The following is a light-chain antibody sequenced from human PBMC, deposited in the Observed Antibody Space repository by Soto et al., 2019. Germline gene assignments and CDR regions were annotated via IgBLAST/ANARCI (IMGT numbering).Light chain of an antibody. CDR2: DDY. V-gene: IGLV3-21*02. J-gene: IGLJ3*02. Sequence: SYELTQPPSVSVAPGQTARITCGGNDIESKSVHWYQQKPGQAPVLVVYDDYDRPSGIPERFSGSNSGNTATLTISRVGAGDEADYHCQVWDSSSDHRVFGGGTKLTVL. CDR1: DIESKS. CDR3: QVWDSSSDHRV.